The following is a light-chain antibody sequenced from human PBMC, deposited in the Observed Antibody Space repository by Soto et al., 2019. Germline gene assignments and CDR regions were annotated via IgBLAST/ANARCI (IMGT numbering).Light chain of an antibody. CDR3: AAWDDSLNGGV. Sequence: QAVVTQPPSASGTPGQRVSISCSGSSSSIGSNTVSWYQQLPGTAPKLLIYSNNQRPSGVPDRFSGSKSGTSASLAISGLQSEDEADYYCAAWDDSLNGGVFGGGTKLTVL. CDR2: SNN. J-gene: IGLJ3*02. CDR1: SSSIGSNT. V-gene: IGLV1-44*01.